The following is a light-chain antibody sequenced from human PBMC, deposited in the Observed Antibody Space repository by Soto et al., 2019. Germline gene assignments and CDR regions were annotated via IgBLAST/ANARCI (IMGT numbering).Light chain of an antibody. J-gene: IGKJ1*01. Sequence: EIVLTQSPGTLSLSPGERATLSCRASQSVSSSYLAWYQQKPGQAPRLLIYDASNRATGIPARFSGSGSGTDFTLTISSLEPEDFAVYYCQQRSNWPPTFGQGTKVEIK. CDR3: QQRSNWPPT. CDR2: DAS. V-gene: IGKV3D-20*02. CDR1: QSVSSSY.